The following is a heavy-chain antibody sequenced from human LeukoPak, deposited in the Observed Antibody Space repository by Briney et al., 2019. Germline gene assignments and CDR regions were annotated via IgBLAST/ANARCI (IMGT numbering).Heavy chain of an antibody. CDR3: ARVSWVVRVYYYYGMDV. V-gene: IGHV1-8*01. CDR1: GYTFTCYD. J-gene: IGHJ6*02. Sequence: ASVKVSCKASGYTFTCYDINWVRQATGQGLEWMGWMNPNSGNTGYAQKFQGRVTMTRNTSISTAYMELSSLRSEDTAVYYCARVSWVVRVYYYYGMDVWGQGTTVTVSS. CDR2: MNPNSGNT. D-gene: IGHD3-10*01.